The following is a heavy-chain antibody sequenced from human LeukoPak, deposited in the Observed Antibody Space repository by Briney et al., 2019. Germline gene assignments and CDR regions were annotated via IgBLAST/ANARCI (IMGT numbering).Heavy chain of an antibody. CDR1: GYTFITYE. Sequence: ASVKVSCKASGYTFITYEIIWVRQATGQRPEYMGWMNPNTGDTGYAQEFQGRLTLTRDISISTAYMELSSLRSADSAVYYCTRGDRTSWFYWGQGTLVTVSS. CDR3: TRGDRTSWFY. D-gene: IGHD1-14*01. J-gene: IGHJ4*02. CDR2: MNPNTGDT. V-gene: IGHV1-8*02.